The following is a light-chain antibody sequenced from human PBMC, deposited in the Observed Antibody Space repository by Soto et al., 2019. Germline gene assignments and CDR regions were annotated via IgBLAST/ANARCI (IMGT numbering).Light chain of an antibody. Sequence: QSALTQPASVSGSPGQSITISGTGTSSDIGGYNFVSWYQQHPGKAPKLMLYDVNIRPSGVSNRFSGSKSGNTASLTISGLQAEDEADYYCASWPTSTTMIFGGGTKLTVL. J-gene: IGLJ2*01. CDR1: SSDIGGYNF. CDR3: ASWPTSTTMI. V-gene: IGLV2-14*03. CDR2: DVN.